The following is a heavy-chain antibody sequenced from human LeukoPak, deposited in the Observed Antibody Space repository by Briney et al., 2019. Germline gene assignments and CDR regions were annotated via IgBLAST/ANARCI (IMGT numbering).Heavy chain of an antibody. D-gene: IGHD1-20*01. J-gene: IGHJ4*02. CDR3: ARDPPFIIGTTFFDY. V-gene: IGHV3-21*01. CDR2: ISRSSGHI. CDR1: GFTFSSYS. Sequence: PGGSLKLSCAASGFTFSSYSMNWVRQAPGKGLEWVSSISRSSGHIYYADSVKGRFTISRDNAKNSLYLQMNSLRAEDTAVYYCARDPPFIIGTTFFDYWGQGTLVTVSS.